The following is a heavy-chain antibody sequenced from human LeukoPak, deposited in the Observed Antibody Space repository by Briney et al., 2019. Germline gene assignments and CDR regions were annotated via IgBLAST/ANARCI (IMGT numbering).Heavy chain of an antibody. Sequence: SVKVSCKASGGTFSSYAISWVRPAPGQGLECMGGIIPIFGTANYAQKFQGRVTITTDESTSTAYMELSSLRSEDTAVYYCARGVEQLAYNWFDPWGQGTLVTVSS. CDR1: GGTFSSYA. CDR3: ARGVEQLAYNWFDP. J-gene: IGHJ5*02. CDR2: IIPIFGTA. V-gene: IGHV1-69*05. D-gene: IGHD6-6*01.